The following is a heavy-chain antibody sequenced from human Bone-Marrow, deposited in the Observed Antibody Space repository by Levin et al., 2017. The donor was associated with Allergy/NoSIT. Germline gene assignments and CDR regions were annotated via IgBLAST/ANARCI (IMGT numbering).Heavy chain of an antibody. CDR2: FDPEDGKT. D-gene: IGHD2-2*01. V-gene: IGHV1-24*01. Sequence: ASVKVSCKVSEYSLSDLAIHWVRLAPGKGLEWVGGFDPEDGKTTYAQKFQGRVTMTEDTPTDTAYMELRSLRSEDTAVFYCAAAPLEYQMAIFDYWGQGTLVTVSS. CDR3: AAAPLEYQMAIFDY. J-gene: IGHJ4*02. CDR1: EYSLSDLA.